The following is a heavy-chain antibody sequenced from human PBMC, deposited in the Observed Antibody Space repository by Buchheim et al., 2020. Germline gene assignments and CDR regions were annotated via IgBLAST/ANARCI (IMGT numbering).Heavy chain of an antibody. Sequence: VQLVKSGGGLVQPGGSLRLSCAASGFTFSDLWMHWVRQTPGKGLMWVSRINSDGSSTIYGESVKGRFTVSRDKAKNKLYLQMNSLRAEDTGVYYCARDPLLNGGTLDYWGQGT. V-gene: IGHV3-74*01. CDR3: ARDPLLNGGTLDY. CDR1: GFTFSDLW. D-gene: IGHD1-1*01. J-gene: IGHJ4*02. CDR2: INSDGSST.